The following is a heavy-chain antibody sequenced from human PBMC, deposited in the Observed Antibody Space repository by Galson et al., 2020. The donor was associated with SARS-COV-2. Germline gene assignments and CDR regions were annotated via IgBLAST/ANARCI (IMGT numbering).Heavy chain of an antibody. CDR3: ASIRGYSYGVGV. J-gene: IGHJ4*02. CDR1: GGSISSSSYY. CDR2: IYYSGST. Sequence: SETLSLTCTVSGGSISSSSYYWGWIRQPPGKGLEWIGSIYYSGSTYYNPSLKSRVTISVDTSKNQFSLKLSSVTVADTAVYYCASIRGYSYGVGVWGQGTLVTVSS. V-gene: IGHV4-39*01. D-gene: IGHD5-18*01.